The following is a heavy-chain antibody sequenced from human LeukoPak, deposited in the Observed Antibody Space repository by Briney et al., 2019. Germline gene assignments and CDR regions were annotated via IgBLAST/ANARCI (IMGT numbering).Heavy chain of an antibody. D-gene: IGHD5-24*01. CDR3: AREMATMPMDY. V-gene: IGHV1-69*04. Sequence: ASVKVSCKASGGTFSSYAISWVRQAPRQGLEWMGRIIPILGIANYAQKFQGRVTITADKSTSTAYMELSSLRSEDTAVYYCAREMATMPMDYWGQGTLVTVSS. CDR2: IIPILGIA. CDR1: GGTFSSYA. J-gene: IGHJ4*02.